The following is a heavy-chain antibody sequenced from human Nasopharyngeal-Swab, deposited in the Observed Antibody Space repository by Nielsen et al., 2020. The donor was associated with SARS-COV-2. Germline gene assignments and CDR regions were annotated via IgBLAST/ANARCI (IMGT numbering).Heavy chain of an antibody. CDR1: GFTFSNAW. J-gene: IGHJ3*02. CDR2: IKSKTDGGTT. V-gene: IGHV3-15*07. D-gene: IGHD6-6*01. Sequence: GGSLRLSCAASGFTFSNAWMNWVRQAPGEGLEWIGRIKSKTDGGTTDYAAPVKGRFTVSRDDSKNTLYLQMNTLKTEDTAVYYCTTVAARKGDAFDIWGQGTMVTVSS. CDR3: TTVAARKGDAFDI.